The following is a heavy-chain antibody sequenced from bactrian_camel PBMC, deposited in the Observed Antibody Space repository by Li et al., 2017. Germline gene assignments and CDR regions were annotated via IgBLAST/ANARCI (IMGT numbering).Heavy chain of an antibody. CDR3: AADPSLVKCTTGRGYNY. Sequence: QVQLVESGGGSVQAGETLRLSCEASGLTFSSYYMTWIRQGPGKGLEWVSTIYIGDGRTHLADTVKGRFTISRDTAKSMLYLQMNSLKPEDTALYYCAADPSLVKCTTGRGYNYWGPGTQVTVS. V-gene: IGHV3-2*01. CDR1: GLTFSSYY. J-gene: IGHJ4*01. D-gene: IGHD3*01. CDR2: IYIGDGRT.